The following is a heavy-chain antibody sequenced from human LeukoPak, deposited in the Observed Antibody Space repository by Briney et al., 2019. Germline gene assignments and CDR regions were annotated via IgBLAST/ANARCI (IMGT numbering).Heavy chain of an antibody. J-gene: IGHJ5*02. Sequence: SETLSLTCTVSGGSISSYYWSWIRQPPGKGLEWIGYIYYSGSTNYNPSLKSRVTISVDTSKNQFSLKLSSVTAADTAVYYCVRHWWYADYMNWFDPWGQGTLVTVSS. CDR3: VRHWWYADYMNWFDP. CDR2: IYYSGST. D-gene: IGHD2-15*01. V-gene: IGHV4-59*08. CDR1: GGSISSYY.